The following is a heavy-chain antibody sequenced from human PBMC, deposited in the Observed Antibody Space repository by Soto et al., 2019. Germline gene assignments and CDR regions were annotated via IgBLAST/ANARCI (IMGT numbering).Heavy chain of an antibody. CDR1: GFTVSNYW. Sequence: GGSLRPSCAASGFTVSNYWMNWVRQAPGKGLVWVSHIKSDGTTSYADSVEGRFTVSRDDAKNTFYLQMNSLRAEDTAVYYCAKDRGEEGLKFLEWFGGMDVWGHGTTVTVSS. V-gene: IGHV3-74*01. J-gene: IGHJ6*02. CDR2: IKSDGTT. CDR3: AKDRGEEGLKFLEWFGGMDV. D-gene: IGHD3-3*01.